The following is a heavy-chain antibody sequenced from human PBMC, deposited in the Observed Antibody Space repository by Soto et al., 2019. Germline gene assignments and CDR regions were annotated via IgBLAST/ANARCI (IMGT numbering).Heavy chain of an antibody. Sequence: GGSLRLSCAASGFTFSSYWMHWVRQAPGKGLVWVSRINPDGSATNYADSVKGRFTISRDNAKNTLYLQMNSLRAEDTAVFYCGRGGSDSPMAPGYWGQGALVTVSS. J-gene: IGHJ4*02. CDR1: GFTFSSYW. D-gene: IGHD5-18*01. V-gene: IGHV3-74*01. CDR2: INPDGSAT. CDR3: GRGGSDSPMAPGY.